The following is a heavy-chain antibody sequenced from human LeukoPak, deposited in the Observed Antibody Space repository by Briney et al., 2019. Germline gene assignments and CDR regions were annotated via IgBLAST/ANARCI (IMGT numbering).Heavy chain of an antibody. Sequence: VASVKVSCKASGYTFTSYDINWVRQATGQGLEWMGWMNPNSGNTGYAQKFQGRVTMTRNTSISTAYMELSSLRSEDTAVYYCAREATVAGTGFGYWGQGTLVTVSS. V-gene: IGHV1-8*01. D-gene: IGHD6-19*01. CDR2: MNPNSGNT. CDR3: AREATVAGTGFGY. CDR1: GYTFTSYD. J-gene: IGHJ4*02.